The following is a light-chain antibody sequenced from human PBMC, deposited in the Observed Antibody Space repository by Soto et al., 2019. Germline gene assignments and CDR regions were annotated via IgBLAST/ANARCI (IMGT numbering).Light chain of an antibody. CDR1: NTDVGQDKS. J-gene: IGLJ1*01. Sequence: QSALTQPASVSGSRGQSIIISCVGRNTDVGQDKSVSWYQQGPGKAPKLLILEVTNRPSGVSNRFSGSRSGNTASLTISGLQPDDEGDYFCVSYTDTDTLVFGTGTKVTVL. CDR3: VSYTDTDTLV. V-gene: IGLV2-14*01. CDR2: EVT.